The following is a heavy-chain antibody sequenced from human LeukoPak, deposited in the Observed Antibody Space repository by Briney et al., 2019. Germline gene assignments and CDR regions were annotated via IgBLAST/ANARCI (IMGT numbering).Heavy chain of an antibody. CDR2: ISYSGST. Sequence: SETLSLTCTVSGGSISSYYCNWIRQPQGQGLEWIGYISYSGSTNNNPSLKSRVTIPGDTSKNQISLKLSSVTAADTAVYYCATSRVTTPPYYSDYWGQGTLVTVSS. J-gene: IGHJ4*02. CDR3: ATSRVTTPPYYSDY. D-gene: IGHD4-11*01. V-gene: IGHV4-59*01. CDR1: GGSISSYY.